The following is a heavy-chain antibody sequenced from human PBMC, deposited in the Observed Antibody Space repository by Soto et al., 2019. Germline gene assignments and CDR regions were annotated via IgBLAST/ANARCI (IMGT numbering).Heavy chain of an antibody. CDR1: GFMFSDYA. Sequence: GGSLRLSCAASGFMFSDYAMDWVRQAPGKGLEWVSYFSRTDNTVQYADSVKGRFIISRDNVANSLYLQMHSLTAEDTAIYYYARQAARNYIDSWGQGNSVTVSS. CDR2: FSRTDNTV. D-gene: IGHD6-6*01. J-gene: IGHJ4*02. CDR3: ARQAARNYIDS. V-gene: IGHV3-48*03.